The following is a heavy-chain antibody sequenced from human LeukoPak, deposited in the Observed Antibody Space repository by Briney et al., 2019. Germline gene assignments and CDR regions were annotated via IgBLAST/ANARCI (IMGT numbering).Heavy chain of an antibody. J-gene: IGHJ4*02. V-gene: IGHV3-7*01. D-gene: IGHD6-19*01. Sequence: PGGSLGLSCAASGFTFSSYWMSWVRQAPGKGLEWVANIKQDGSEKYYVDSVKGRFTISRDNAKNSLYLQMNSLRAEDTAVYYCARDRLVSHFDYWGQGTLVTVSS. CDR2: IKQDGSEK. CDR1: GFTFSSYW. CDR3: ARDRLVSHFDY.